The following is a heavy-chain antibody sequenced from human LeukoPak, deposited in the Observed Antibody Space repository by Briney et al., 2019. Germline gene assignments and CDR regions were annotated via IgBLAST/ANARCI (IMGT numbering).Heavy chain of an antibody. CDR2: INHSGST. J-gene: IGHJ4*02. CDR1: GESFSGYD. Sequence: SETLSLTCAVYGESFSGYDWSWIRQPPGKGLEWIGEINHSGSTNYNPSLKSRVTISVDTSKNQFSLKLSYVTAADTAVYYCASRYCSSTSCYTLNYWGQGTLVTVSS. CDR3: ASRYCSSTSCYTLNY. V-gene: IGHV4-34*01. D-gene: IGHD2-2*02.